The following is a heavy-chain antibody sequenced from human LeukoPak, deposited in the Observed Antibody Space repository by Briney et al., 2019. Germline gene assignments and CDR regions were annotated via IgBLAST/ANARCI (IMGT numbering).Heavy chain of an antibody. CDR2: INAGNGNT. J-gene: IGHJ4*02. Sequence: ASVKVSCKASGYTFTSYAMHWVRQAPGQRLEWMGWINAGNGNTKYSQEFQGRVTMTRDTSISTAYMELSSLRSEDTAVYYCARDSAAYYYDSSGYYYDYWGQGTLVTVSS. V-gene: IGHV1-3*03. CDR1: GYTFTSYA. CDR3: ARDSAAYYYDSSGYYYDY. D-gene: IGHD3-22*01.